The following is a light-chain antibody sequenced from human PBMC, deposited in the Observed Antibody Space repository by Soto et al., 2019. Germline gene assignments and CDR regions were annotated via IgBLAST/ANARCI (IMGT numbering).Light chain of an antibody. J-gene: IGLJ2*01. V-gene: IGLV1-47*01. CDR1: SSNIGSNY. CDR2: RNN. CDR3: AAWDDSMSGVV. Sequence: QSVLTQPPSASGTPGQRVTLSCSGSSSNIGSNYVYWYQQLPGTAPKLLIDRNNQRPSGVPDRFSGSKSGTSASLAISGIRSEDEADYYCAAWDDSMSGVVFGGGTKLTVL.